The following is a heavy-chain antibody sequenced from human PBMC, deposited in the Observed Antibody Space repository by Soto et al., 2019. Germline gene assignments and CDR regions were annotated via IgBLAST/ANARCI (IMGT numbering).Heavy chain of an antibody. D-gene: IGHD2-15*01. J-gene: IGHJ4*02. Sequence: XGSLRLSCAASGFTFSSYEMNWVRQAPGKGLEWVSYISSSGSTIYYADSVKGRFTISRDNAKNSLYLQMNSLRAEDTAVYYCARDPRQCRGGSCLGHYWGQGSLVTVSS. CDR3: ARDPRQCRGGSCLGHY. CDR1: GFTFSSYE. V-gene: IGHV3-48*03. CDR2: ISSSGSTI.